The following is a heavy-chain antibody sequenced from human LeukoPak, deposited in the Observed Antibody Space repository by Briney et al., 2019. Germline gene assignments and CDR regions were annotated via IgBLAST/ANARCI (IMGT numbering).Heavy chain of an antibody. J-gene: IGHJ3*02. Sequence: GRSLRLSCVASGFTLSGYGMHWVRQAPGKGLEWVAVTWSDGSNKFYADSVKGRFTISRDNSKNTLYLQMNSLRAEDTAVYYCARESPVVPSASDAFDIWGQGTMVTVSS. CDR3: ARESPVVPSASDAFDI. CDR1: GFTLSGYG. CDR2: TWSDGSNK. V-gene: IGHV3-33*01. D-gene: IGHD2-2*01.